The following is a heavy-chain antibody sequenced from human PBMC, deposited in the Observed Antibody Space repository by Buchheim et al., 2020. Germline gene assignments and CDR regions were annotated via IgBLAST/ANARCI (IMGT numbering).Heavy chain of an antibody. J-gene: IGHJ4*02. Sequence: QVQLVQSGVEVKKPGASVKVSCKASGNTFSSYYMHWVRQAPGQGLEWVGIINPTGGSIGYAQRFQGRVTMARDTSTSTVYMELNSLRSEDTAVYYCATTDTAMGYYFDYWGQGTL. D-gene: IGHD5-18*01. CDR2: INPTGGSI. CDR1: GNTFSSYY. V-gene: IGHV1-46*01. CDR3: ATTDTAMGYYFDY.